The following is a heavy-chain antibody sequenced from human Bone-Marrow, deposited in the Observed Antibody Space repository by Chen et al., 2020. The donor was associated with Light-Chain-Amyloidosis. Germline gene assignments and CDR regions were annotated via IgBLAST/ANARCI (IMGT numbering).Heavy chain of an antibody. CDR3: AREHERPLYVALAY. J-gene: IGHJ4*02. Sequence: QVQVVQAGGEVKKPGSSVRLSCKTSGNSFRNYAINWVRQAPGQGLEWMGGIIPLFGTANYAQKFQDRVTITADESTTTSYLDLRGLTSGDTALYYRAREHERPLYVALAYWGPGTMVTVSS. V-gene: IGHV1-69*01. CDR2: IIPLFGTA. D-gene: IGHD3-10*02. CDR1: GNSFRNYA.